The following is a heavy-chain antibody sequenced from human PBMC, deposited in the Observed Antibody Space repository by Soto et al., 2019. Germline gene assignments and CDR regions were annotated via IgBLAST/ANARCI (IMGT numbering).Heavy chain of an antibody. J-gene: IGHJ4*02. D-gene: IGHD3-9*01. CDR1: GFIFRDSA. CDR3: AKDSDYNDVLTGYYLFEY. V-gene: IGHV3-49*03. Sequence: GSLRLSCTGAGFIFRDSALSRFRQAPGKGLEWISFIRSKTYGGTTEYAPSVQGRFSISRDDSKSSAYLQMDSLKTEDTAVYFCAKDSDYNDVLTGYYLFEYWGQGTPVTVSS. CDR2: IRSKTYGGTT.